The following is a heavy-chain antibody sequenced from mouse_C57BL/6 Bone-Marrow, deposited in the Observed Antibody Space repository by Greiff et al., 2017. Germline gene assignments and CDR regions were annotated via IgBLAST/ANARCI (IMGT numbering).Heavy chain of an antibody. Sequence: QVQLQQSGAELARPGASVKLSCKASGYTFTSYGISWVKQRTGQGLEWIGEIYPRSGNTYYNEKFKGKATLTADKSSSTAYMELRSLTSEDSAVYFCATAQASFAYWGQGTRVTVSA. CDR3: ATAQASFAY. D-gene: IGHD3-2*02. CDR1: GYTFTSYG. CDR2: IYPRSGNT. J-gene: IGHJ3*01. V-gene: IGHV1-81*01.